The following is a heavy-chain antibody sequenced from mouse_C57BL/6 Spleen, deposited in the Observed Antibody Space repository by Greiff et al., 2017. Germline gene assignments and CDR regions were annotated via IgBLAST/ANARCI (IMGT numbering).Heavy chain of an antibody. CDR2: IHPNSGST. J-gene: IGHJ2*01. CDR3: ARSTGPFDY. Sequence: QVHVKQPGAELVKPGASVKLSCKASGYTFTSYWMHWVKQRPGQGLEWIGMIHPNSGSTNYNEKFKSKATLTVDKSSSTAYMQLSSLTSEDSAVYYCARSTGPFDYWGQGTTLTVSS. D-gene: IGHD4-1*02. V-gene: IGHV1-64*01. CDR1: GYTFTSYW.